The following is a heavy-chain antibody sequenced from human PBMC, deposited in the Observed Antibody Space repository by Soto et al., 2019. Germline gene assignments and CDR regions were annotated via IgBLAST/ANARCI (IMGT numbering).Heavy chain of an antibody. Sequence: PGGSLRLSCAATGFTFSSYAMGWVRQAPGKGLEWVSGISGSGTSTYYADSVKGRFTISRDNSRNTLFVQMNSLRAEDTAVYYCAGVTSGYYDYWGQGTLVTVCS. CDR1: GFTFSSYA. CDR3: AGVTSGYYDY. V-gene: IGHV3-23*01. D-gene: IGHD3-22*01. CDR2: ISGSGTST. J-gene: IGHJ4*02.